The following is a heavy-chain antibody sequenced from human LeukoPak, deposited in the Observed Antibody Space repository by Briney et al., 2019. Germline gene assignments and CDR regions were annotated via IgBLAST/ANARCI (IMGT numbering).Heavy chain of an antibody. Sequence: TGGSLRLSCAASGFTFSRYGMHWVRQAPGKGLEWVAVILYDGSNKNYADSVKGRFTISRDNSKNTLYLQMNSLRAEDTAVYYCARSRLRYFDYPYAEYFQHWGQGTLVTVSS. J-gene: IGHJ1*01. CDR2: ILYDGSNK. V-gene: IGHV3-30*03. CDR1: GFTFSRYG. CDR3: ARSRLRYFDYPYAEYFQH. D-gene: IGHD3-9*01.